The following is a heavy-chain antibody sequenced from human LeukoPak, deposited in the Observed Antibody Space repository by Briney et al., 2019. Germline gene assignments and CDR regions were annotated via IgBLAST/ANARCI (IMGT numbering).Heavy chain of an antibody. V-gene: IGHV4-34*01. CDR3: ASRYYDILTGYYTVDY. CDR2: INHSGST. D-gene: IGHD3-9*01. Sequence: SETLSLTCAVYGGSFSGYYWSWIRQPPGKGLEWIGEINHSGSTNYNPSLKSRVTTSVDTSKNQFSLKLSSVTAADTAVYYCASRYYDILTGYYTVDYWGQGTLVTVSS. J-gene: IGHJ4*02. CDR1: GGSFSGYY.